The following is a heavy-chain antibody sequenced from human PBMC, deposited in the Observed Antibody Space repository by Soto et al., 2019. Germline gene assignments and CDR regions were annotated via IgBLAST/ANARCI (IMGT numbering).Heavy chain of an antibody. Sequence: ASVKVSCKASGYTFTGYYMHWVRQAPGQGLEWMGWINPNSGGTNYAQKFQGRVTMTRDTSISTAYMELSRLRSDDTAVYYCARVGSYCSSTSCYTGGFDPWGQGTLVTVS. CDR2: INPNSGGT. J-gene: IGHJ5*02. D-gene: IGHD2-2*02. CDR1: GYTFTGYY. V-gene: IGHV1-2*02. CDR3: ARVGSYCSSTSCYTGGFDP.